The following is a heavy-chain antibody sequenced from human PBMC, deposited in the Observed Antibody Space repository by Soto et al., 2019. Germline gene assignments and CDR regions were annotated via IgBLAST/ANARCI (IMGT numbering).Heavy chain of an antibody. CDR3: ARGPTVTFYYYGMDV. CDR1: GGSISSYY. V-gene: IGHV4-59*01. J-gene: IGHJ6*02. Sequence: SETLSLTCTVSGGSISSYYWSGIRQPPGKGLEWIGYIYYSGSTNYNPSLKSRVTISVDTSKSQFSLKLSYVTAAATAVYYCARGPTVTFYYYGMDVWGQGTTVTVSS. D-gene: IGHD4-17*01. CDR2: IYYSGST.